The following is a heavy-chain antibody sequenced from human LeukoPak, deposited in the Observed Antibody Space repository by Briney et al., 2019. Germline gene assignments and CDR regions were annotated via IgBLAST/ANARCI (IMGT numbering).Heavy chain of an antibody. J-gene: IGHJ4*02. Sequence: GASVKVPCKASGYTFTSYGINWVRQATGQGLEWMGWMNPNSGNTGYAQKFQGRVTMTRSTSINTAYMELNSLTSEDTAVYYCARSSVGARRRIDYWGQGSLVTVSS. CDR3: ARSSVGARRRIDY. V-gene: IGHV1-8*01. D-gene: IGHD1-26*01. CDR1: GYTFTSYG. CDR2: MNPNSGNT.